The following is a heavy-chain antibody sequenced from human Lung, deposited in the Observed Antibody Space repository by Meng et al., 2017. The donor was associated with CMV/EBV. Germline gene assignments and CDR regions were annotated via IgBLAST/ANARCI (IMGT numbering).Heavy chain of an antibody. CDR1: GYTLTELS. J-gene: IGHJ4*02. D-gene: IGHD3-22*01. V-gene: IGHV1-24*01. CDR3: ATGHYDSRGYYSRTLYY. Sequence: SVXVSXXVSGYTLTELSRHWVRQAPGKGLEWMGGFDPEDGETIYAQHFQGRVTMTEDTSTDTAYRELSSLTSEDTAVYYCATGHYDSRGYYSRTLYYWGQGTLVTVSS. CDR2: FDPEDGET.